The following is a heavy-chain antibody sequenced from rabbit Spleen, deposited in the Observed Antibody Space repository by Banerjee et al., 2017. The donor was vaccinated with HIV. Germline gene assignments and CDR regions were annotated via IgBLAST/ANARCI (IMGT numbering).Heavy chain of an antibody. D-gene: IGHD1-1*01. V-gene: IGHV1S7*01. CDR2: IYPITETT. Sequence: QLVESGGGLVQPGGSLTLSCKAYGFTISNYWMNWVRQAPGKGLEWIGIIYPITETTYYANWVNGRFTISSDNAQNTVDLHMNSLTAADTATYFCAREDVGGSVSLWGPGTLV. J-gene: IGHJ4*01. CDR3: AREDVGGSVSL. CDR1: GFTISNYW.